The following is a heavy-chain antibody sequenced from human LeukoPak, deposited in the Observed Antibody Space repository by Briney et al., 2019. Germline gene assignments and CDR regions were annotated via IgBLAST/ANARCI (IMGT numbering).Heavy chain of an antibody. Sequence: PGGSLRLSCAASGFTFSSYAMSWVRQAPGKGLEWVSAISGSGGSTYYADSVKGRFTTSRDDAKKSLYLQMDSLRAEDTAVYFCARFAEVYYYVDVWGTGTTVIVSS. CDR2: ISGSGGST. J-gene: IGHJ6*03. CDR1: GFTFSSYA. CDR3: ARFAEVYYYVDV. V-gene: IGHV3-23*01. D-gene: IGHD2-21*01.